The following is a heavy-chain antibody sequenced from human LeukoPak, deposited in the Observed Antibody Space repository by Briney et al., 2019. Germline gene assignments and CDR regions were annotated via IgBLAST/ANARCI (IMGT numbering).Heavy chain of an antibody. CDR3: AKNLWGSSWYYFDY. V-gene: IGHV3-23*01. J-gene: IGHJ4*02. Sequence: PGGSLRLSCAASGFTFSSYAMSWVRQAPGKGLEWVSTISGSGRSTYYADSVKGRFTISRDNSKNTLYLQMNSLRAEDTAVYYCAKNLWGSSWYYFDYWGQGTLVTVSS. CDR2: ISGSGRST. CDR1: GFTFSSYA. D-gene: IGHD6-13*01.